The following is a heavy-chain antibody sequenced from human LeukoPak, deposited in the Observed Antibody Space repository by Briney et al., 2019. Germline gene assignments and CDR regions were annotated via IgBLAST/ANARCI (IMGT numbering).Heavy chain of an antibody. D-gene: IGHD6-6*01. J-gene: IGHJ4*02. CDR1: GGSFSGYY. CDR3: ARRMAARLAGHNDY. CDR2: INHSGST. Sequence: SETLSLTCAVYGGSFSGYYWSWIRQPPGKGLEWIGEINHSGSTNYDPSLKSRVTISVDTSKNQFSLKLSSVTAADTAAYYCARRMAARLAGHNDYWGQGTLVTVSS. V-gene: IGHV4-34*01.